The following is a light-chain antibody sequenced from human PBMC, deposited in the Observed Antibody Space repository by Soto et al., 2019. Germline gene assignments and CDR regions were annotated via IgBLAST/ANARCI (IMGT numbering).Light chain of an antibody. CDR3: QQYDNTP. Sequence: DIQMTQSPSSLSASVGDRVTITCQASRDISNYLNWYQQKPGKAPKLLIYDASNLETGVPSRFSGSGSGTDFTFTISSLQPEDIATYYCQQYDNTPFGQGTKLEIK. CDR2: DAS. V-gene: IGKV1-33*01. CDR1: RDISNY. J-gene: IGKJ2*01.